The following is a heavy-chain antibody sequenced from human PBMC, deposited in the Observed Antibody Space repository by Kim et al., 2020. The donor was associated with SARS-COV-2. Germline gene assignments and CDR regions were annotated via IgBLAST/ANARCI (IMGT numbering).Heavy chain of an antibody. Sequence: GGSLRLSCAASGFTFSSYSMNGVRQAPGKGLEWVSYISSSSSTIYYADSVKGRFTISRDNAKNSLYLQMNSLRDEDTAVYYCARAVKGVTPLGFPWGQGTLVTVSS. CDR1: GFTFSSYS. CDR3: ARAVKGVTPLGFP. D-gene: IGHD2-21*02. CDR2: ISSSSSTI. J-gene: IGHJ5*02. V-gene: IGHV3-48*02.